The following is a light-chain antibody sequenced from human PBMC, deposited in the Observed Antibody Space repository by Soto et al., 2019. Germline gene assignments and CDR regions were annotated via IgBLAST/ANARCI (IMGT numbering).Light chain of an antibody. V-gene: IGKV1-27*01. Sequence: DIQMTQSPSSLSASVGDRVTITCRASQGISNYFAWYQQKPGKVPKLLLYAASTLQSGVPSRFSGSGSGTDFTLTISSLQPEDVATYYCQKYNSAPPYTFGQGTKLEIK. CDR1: QGISNY. CDR3: QKYNSAPPYT. J-gene: IGKJ2*01. CDR2: AAS.